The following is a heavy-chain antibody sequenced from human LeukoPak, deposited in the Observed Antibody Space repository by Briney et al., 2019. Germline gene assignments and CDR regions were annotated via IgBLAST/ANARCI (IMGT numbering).Heavy chain of an antibody. CDR2: ISSSSSTI. CDR3: AKGYDSSGYSAAWFDP. V-gene: IGHV3-48*01. CDR1: GFTFSSYS. Sequence: GGSLRLSCAASGFTFSSYSMNWVRQAPGKGLEWVSYISSSSSTIYYADSVKGRFTISRDNAKNSLYLQMNSLRAEDTAVYYCAKGYDSSGYSAAWFDPWGQGTLVTVSS. J-gene: IGHJ5*02. D-gene: IGHD3-22*01.